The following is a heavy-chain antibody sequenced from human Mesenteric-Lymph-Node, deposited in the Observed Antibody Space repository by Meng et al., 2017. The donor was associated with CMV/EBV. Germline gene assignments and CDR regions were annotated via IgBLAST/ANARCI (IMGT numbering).Heavy chain of an antibody. D-gene: IGHD5-12*01. J-gene: IGHJ4*02. Sequence: TVSGGSVSSSNYYWSWIRQPPGKALEWIGYIYYSGTTNYNPSLKSRVTISIDTPKNQFSLKLSSVTAADTAVYYCARGDSGFDFYFDYWGQGTLVTVSS. CDR1: GGSVSSSNYY. CDR3: ARGDSGFDFYFDY. V-gene: IGHV4-61*01. CDR2: IYYSGTT.